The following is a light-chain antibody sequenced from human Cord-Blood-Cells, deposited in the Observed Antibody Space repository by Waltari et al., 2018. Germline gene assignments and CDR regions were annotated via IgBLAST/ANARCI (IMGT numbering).Light chain of an antibody. CDR3: QQYYSTPPT. CDR2: WAS. Sequence: DIVMTQSPDSLPVSLGERDTINCKSSQSVLYSSNNKNYLAWYQQKPGHPPKLLIYWASTRESGVPDRFSGSGSGTDFTLTISSLQAEDVAVYYCQQYYSTPPTFGQGTKVEIK. V-gene: IGKV4-1*01. J-gene: IGKJ1*01. CDR1: QSVLYSSNNKNY.